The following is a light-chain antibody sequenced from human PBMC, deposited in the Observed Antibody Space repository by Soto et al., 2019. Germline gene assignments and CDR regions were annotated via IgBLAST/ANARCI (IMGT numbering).Light chain of an antibody. Sequence: AIRMTQSPSSLSASTGDRVTITCRASQGISSYLAWYQQKPGKAPKLLIYAASTLQSGVPSRFSGSGSGTDITHTISCLHSEVVATYYCQQYYSILLTFGGGTKVEIK. J-gene: IGKJ4*01. CDR1: QGISSY. CDR3: QQYYSILLT. V-gene: IGKV1-8*01. CDR2: AAS.